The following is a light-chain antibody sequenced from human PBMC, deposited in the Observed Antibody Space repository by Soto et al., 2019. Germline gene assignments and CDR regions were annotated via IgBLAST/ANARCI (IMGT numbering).Light chain of an antibody. CDR3: SSYTSSNTLV. Sequence: QSALTQPASVSGSPGQSITISCTGTSSDVGAYNYVSWYQQHPGKAPKLMIFEVSDRPSGVSNRFSGSKSGNTASLTLSGLQAEDEADYYCSSYTSSNTLVFGGGTKLTVL. J-gene: IGLJ2*01. CDR2: EVS. CDR1: SSDVGAYNY. V-gene: IGLV2-14*01.